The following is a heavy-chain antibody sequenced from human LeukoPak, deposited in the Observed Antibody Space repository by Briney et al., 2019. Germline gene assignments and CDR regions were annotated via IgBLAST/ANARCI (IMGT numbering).Heavy chain of an antibody. J-gene: IGHJ4*02. CDR1: GFSFSSYA. D-gene: IGHD1-26*01. CDR2: IRYDGRNK. CDR3: AKDLGDSGPTPDSDY. V-gene: IGHV3-30*02. Sequence: GGSLRLSCAASGFSFSSYAMHWVRQAPGKGLEWVAFIRYDGRNKYYADSVMGRFTISRDNSKNTLYLQMNSLRAEDTSVYYCAKDLGDSGPTPDSDYWGQGTLVTVSS.